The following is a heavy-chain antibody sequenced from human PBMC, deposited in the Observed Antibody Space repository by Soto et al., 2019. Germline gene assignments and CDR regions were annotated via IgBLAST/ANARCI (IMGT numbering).Heavy chain of an antibody. J-gene: IGHJ4*02. D-gene: IGHD1-26*01. CDR2: IYRSGTT. CDR1: HISISSGYH. Sequence: PSQTMSLTCVVSHISISSGYHWGWIRQSPGKGLEWIASIYRSGTTSYNPSLKSRVTISVDPSKNQFSLMLTAVTAADTAVYYCARTHSGSYYSVFNYWGRGSLVTVSS. V-gene: IGHV4-38-2*01. CDR3: ARTHSGSYYSVFNY.